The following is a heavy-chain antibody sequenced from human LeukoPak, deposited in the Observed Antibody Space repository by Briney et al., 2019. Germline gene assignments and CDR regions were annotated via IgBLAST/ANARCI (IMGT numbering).Heavy chain of an antibody. D-gene: IGHD2-21*02. CDR3: ATLALLEQGYCGGDCYLDY. Sequence: GASVKVSCKVSGYTLTELSMHWVRQAPGKGREWMGGFDPEDGETIYAQKFQGRVTMTEDTSTDTAYMELSSLRSEDTAVYYCATLALLEQGYCGGDCYLDYWGQGTLVTVSS. CDR1: GYTLTELS. CDR2: FDPEDGET. V-gene: IGHV1-24*01. J-gene: IGHJ4*02.